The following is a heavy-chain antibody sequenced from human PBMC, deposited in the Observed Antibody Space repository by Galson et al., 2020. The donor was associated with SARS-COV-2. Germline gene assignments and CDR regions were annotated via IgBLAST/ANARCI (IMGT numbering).Heavy chain of an antibody. V-gene: IGHV4-31*03. D-gene: IGHD3-10*01. CDR3: AREVIGWCGSVRYYNWTLYYYYGIDV. Sequence: ASETLSLTCTVSGGSISSGGYYWSWIRQHPGKGLEWIGYIYYSGSTYYNPSLKSRVTISVDTSKNQFSLKLSSVTAADTAVYYGAREVIGWCGSVRYYNWTLYYYYGIDVWCQGTTVTVS. CDR1: GGSISSGGYY. J-gene: IGHJ6*02. CDR2: IYYSGST.